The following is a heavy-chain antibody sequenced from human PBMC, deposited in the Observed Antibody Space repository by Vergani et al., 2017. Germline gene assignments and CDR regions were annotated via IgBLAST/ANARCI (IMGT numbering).Heavy chain of an antibody. Sequence: QVQLQQWGAGLLKPSETLSLTCAVYGGSFSGYYWSWIRQPAGKGLEWIGRIYTSGSTNYNPSLKSRVTISVDTSKNQFSLKLSSVTAADTAVYYCARSQDIVVVPAAQNNWFDPWGQGTLVTVSS. CDR3: ARSQDIVVVPAAQNNWFDP. J-gene: IGHJ5*02. CDR1: GGSFSGYY. V-gene: IGHV4-59*10. CDR2: IYTSGST. D-gene: IGHD2-2*01.